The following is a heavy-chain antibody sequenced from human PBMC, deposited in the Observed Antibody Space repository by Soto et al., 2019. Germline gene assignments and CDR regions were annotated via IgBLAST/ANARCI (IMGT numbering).Heavy chain of an antibody. CDR3: ARDQGPPTVTTPYRDWYFQH. CDR1: GYTFTGYY. D-gene: IGHD4-17*01. J-gene: IGHJ1*01. Sequence: GASVKVSCKASGYTFTGYYMHWVRQAPGQGLEWMGWINPNSGGTNYAQKFQGWVTMTRDTSISTAYMELSRLRSDDTAVYYCARDQGPPTVTTPYRDWYFQHWGQGTLVTVSS. V-gene: IGHV1-2*04. CDR2: INPNSGGT.